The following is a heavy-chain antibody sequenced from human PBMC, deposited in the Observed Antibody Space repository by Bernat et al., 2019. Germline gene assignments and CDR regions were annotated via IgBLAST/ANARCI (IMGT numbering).Heavy chain of an antibody. J-gene: IGHJ6*02. D-gene: IGHD3-10*01. CDR2: ISYDGSNK. CDR3: AKGVLLGHYYGMDV. V-gene: IGHV3-30*18. CDR1: GFTFSSYG. Sequence: QVQLVESGGGVVQPGKSLRLSCTASGFTFSSYGMHWVRQAPGKGLEWVAVISYDGSNKYYADSVKGRFTISRDNSKNTLYLQMNSLRAEDTAVCYCAKGVLLGHYYGMDVWGQGTTVTVSS.